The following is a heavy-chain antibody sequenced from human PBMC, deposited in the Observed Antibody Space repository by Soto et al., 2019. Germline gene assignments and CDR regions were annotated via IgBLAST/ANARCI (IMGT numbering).Heavy chain of an antibody. D-gene: IGHD5-12*01. CDR3: SREAIVAENWFDP. V-gene: IGHV1-3*01. CDR1: GYTFVDYA. J-gene: IGHJ5*02. CDR2: LNPNTGNI. Sequence: QVQLVQSGAEVKRPGASVKVSCRASGYTFVDYALHWVRQAPGQGLEWVGWLNPNTGNIKYSHKFEDRVSITRDTATSTAYMELRGLRPEDTAVYFCSREAIVAENWFDPWGQGTLVTVSS.